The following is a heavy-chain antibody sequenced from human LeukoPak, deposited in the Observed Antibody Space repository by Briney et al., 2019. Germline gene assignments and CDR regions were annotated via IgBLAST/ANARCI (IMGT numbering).Heavy chain of an antibody. Sequence: SETLSVTCTVSGCSISSGDYHWIWQRQPPGKGREWIRYIYYSGNTYYNPSLKSQVTISVDTSKNQFSLKLSSVTAADTAVYYCARGKGDYWGQGTLVTVSS. CDR2: IYYSGNT. CDR1: GCSISSGDYH. J-gene: IGHJ4*02. V-gene: IGHV4-30-4*01. CDR3: ARGKGDY.